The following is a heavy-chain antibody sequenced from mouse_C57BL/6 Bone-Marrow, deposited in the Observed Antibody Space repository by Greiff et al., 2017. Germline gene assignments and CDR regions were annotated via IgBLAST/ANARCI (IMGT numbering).Heavy chain of an antibody. D-gene: IGHD2-3*01. CDR1: AYTFTDYN. J-gene: IGHJ3*01. V-gene: IGHV1-18*01. Sequence: EVQLQQSGPELVKPGASVKIPCKASAYTFTDYNMDWVKQSHGKSLEWIGDINPNNGGTFYNQKFKGKATLTVDKSSSTAYMELRSLTSEDTAVYYCARDCYVSWFAYWGQGTLVTVSA. CDR2: INPNNGGT. CDR3: ARDCYVSWFAY.